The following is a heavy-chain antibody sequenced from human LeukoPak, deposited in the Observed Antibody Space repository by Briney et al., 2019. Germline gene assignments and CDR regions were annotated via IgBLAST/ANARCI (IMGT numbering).Heavy chain of an antibody. Sequence: GGSLRLSCAASGFTFSSYWMSWVRQAPGEGLEWVANIKQDGTEKYYMDSVKGRFSISRDNAKNSLYLQMNALRAEDTAVYYSARDVRPDYWGQGTPVTVST. CDR2: IKQDGTEK. CDR1: GFTFSSYW. D-gene: IGHD6-6*01. CDR3: ARDVRPDY. J-gene: IGHJ4*02. V-gene: IGHV3-7*04.